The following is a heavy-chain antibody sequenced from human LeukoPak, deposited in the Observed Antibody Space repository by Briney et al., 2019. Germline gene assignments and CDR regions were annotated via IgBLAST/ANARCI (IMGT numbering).Heavy chain of an antibody. V-gene: IGHV3-33*01. CDR3: ARDPPPNYDFWSGYYFAISPYLNYGMDV. J-gene: IGHJ6*02. CDR1: GFTFSSYG. Sequence: PGGSLRLSCAASGFTFSSYGMHWVRQAPGKGLEWVAVIWYDGSNKYYADSVKGRFTISRDNSKNTLYLQMNSLRAEDTAVYYCARDPPPNYDFWSGYYFAISPYLNYGMDVWGQGTTVTVSS. CDR2: IWYDGSNK. D-gene: IGHD3-3*01.